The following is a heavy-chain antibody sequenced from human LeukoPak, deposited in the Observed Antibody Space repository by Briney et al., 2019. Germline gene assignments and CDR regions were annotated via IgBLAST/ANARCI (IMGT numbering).Heavy chain of an antibody. D-gene: IGHD3-10*01. Sequence: SETLSLTCTVSGDSISSSSYYWGWIRQPPGKGLEWIGSIYYSGSTYYDPSLKSRVTISVDTSKNQFSLKLNSVTAADTAPYYCARHEVSLWFGELFGMDVWGQGTTVTVSS. V-gene: IGHV4-39*01. CDR2: IYYSGST. J-gene: IGHJ6*02. CDR3: ARHEVSLWFGELFGMDV. CDR1: GDSISSSSYY.